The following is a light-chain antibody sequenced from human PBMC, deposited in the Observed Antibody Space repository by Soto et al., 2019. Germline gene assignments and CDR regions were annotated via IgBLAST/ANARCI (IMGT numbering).Light chain of an antibody. J-gene: IGLJ1*01. CDR1: SSNIGAGND. CDR2: GNS. CDR3: QSSDGSLSAYV. Sequence: QSVLAQPPSVSGAPGQKVTISCTGSSSNIGAGNDLHWYQQLPGTAPKLLLYGNSNRPSGVPDRFSGSKSGTSASLTITGLQAEDEADYYCQSSDGSLSAYVFGTGTKLTVL. V-gene: IGLV1-40*01.